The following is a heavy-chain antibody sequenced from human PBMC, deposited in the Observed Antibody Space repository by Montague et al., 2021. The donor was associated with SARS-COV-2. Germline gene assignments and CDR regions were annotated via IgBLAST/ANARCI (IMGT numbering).Heavy chain of an antibody. D-gene: IGHD5-12*01. Sequence: TLSLTCTVSGGSISSGGYYWSWIRQPPGKGLEWIGYIYYSGXTXYXXXXKXRVTISVDTSKNQFSLKLSSVTAADTAVYYCARVELDGGYDSVPFDVWGQGTPVTVSS. CDR3: ARVELDGGYDSVPFDV. CDR2: IYYSGXT. V-gene: IGHV4-31*03. J-gene: IGHJ6*02. CDR1: GGSISSGGYY.